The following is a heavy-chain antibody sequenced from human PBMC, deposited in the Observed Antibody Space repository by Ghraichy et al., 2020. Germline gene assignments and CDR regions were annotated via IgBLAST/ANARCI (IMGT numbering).Heavy chain of an antibody. CDR2: INSDGSST. D-gene: IGHD2-15*01. Sequence: SCAASGFTFSSYWMHWVRQAPGKGLVWVSRINSDGSSTSYADSVKGRFTISRDNAKNTLYLQMNSLRAEDTAVYYCARGGVVVVVAATRIPIGMDVWGQGTTVTVSS. J-gene: IGHJ6*02. CDR3: ARGGVVVVVAATRIPIGMDV. V-gene: IGHV3-74*01. CDR1: GFTFSSYW.